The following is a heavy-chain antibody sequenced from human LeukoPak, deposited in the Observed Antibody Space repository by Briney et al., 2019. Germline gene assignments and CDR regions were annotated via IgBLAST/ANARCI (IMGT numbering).Heavy chain of an antibody. Sequence: SETLSLTCAVYGGSFSGYYWSWIRQPPGKGLEWIGEINHSGSTNYNPSLKSRVTISVDASKNQFSLKLSSVTAADTAVYYCARGRGDYVDYFDYWGQGTLVTVSS. CDR3: ARGRGDYVDYFDY. CDR1: GGSFSGYY. CDR2: INHSGST. J-gene: IGHJ4*02. V-gene: IGHV4-34*01. D-gene: IGHD4-17*01.